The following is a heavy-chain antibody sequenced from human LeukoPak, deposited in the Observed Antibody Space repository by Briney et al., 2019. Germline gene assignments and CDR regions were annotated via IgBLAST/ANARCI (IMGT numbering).Heavy chain of an antibody. J-gene: IGHJ3*02. Sequence: PSETLSLTCTVSGGSISTYYWNWVRRPPGKGLEWIAYIYYSGSTNYNPSLKSRVTMSVDTSSDQYSLKLSSVTAADTAVYYCARGRSPYDSSAAFDIWGQGTMVTVSS. D-gene: IGHD3-22*01. V-gene: IGHV4-59*01. CDR3: ARGRSPYDSSAAFDI. CDR1: GGSISTYY. CDR2: IYYSGST.